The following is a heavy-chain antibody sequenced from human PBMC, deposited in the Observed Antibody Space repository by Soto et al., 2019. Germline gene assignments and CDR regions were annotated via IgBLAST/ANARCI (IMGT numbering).Heavy chain of an antibody. Sequence: EVQLVESGGDLVQPGGSLRLSCAASGFTVTNYWMHWVRQAPGKGLVWVSHINGDGSTTDYVDSVKGRFTISRDSAKNTLYLHMNSLRGEDTDVYYCARGCSSTSCDRDFHLWGQGTLFTVSS. J-gene: IGHJ1*01. CDR2: INGDGSTT. D-gene: IGHD2-2*02. V-gene: IGHV3-74*01. CDR3: ARGCSSTSCDRDFHL. CDR1: GFTVTNYW.